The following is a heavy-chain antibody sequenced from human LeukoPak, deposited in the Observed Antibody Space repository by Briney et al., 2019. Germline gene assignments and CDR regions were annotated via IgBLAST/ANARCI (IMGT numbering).Heavy chain of an antibody. J-gene: IGHJ4*02. Sequence: SETLSLTCTVSGGSISSYYWSWIRQPPGKGLEWIGYIYYSGSTYYNPSLKSRVTISVDTSKNQFSLKLSSVTAADTAVYYCARLSCSGGSCYSDYWGQGTLVTVSS. V-gene: IGHV4-59*04. CDR2: IYYSGST. CDR3: ARLSCSGGSCYSDY. D-gene: IGHD2-15*01. CDR1: GGSISSYY.